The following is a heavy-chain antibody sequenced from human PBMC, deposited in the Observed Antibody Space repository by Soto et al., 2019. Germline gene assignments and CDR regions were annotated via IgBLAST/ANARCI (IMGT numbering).Heavy chain of an antibody. Sequence: QVQLQESGPGLVKPSQTLSLTCTVSGGSISSGGYYWSWIRQHPGKGLEWIGYIYYSGSTYYNPSLKSRVTISVDTSKDQFSLKLSSVAAADTAVYYCAGRGCSGGSCRKGAFDIWGQGTMVTVSS. CDR3: AGRGCSGGSCRKGAFDI. J-gene: IGHJ3*02. D-gene: IGHD2-15*01. CDR1: GGSISSGGYY. V-gene: IGHV4-31*03. CDR2: IYYSGST.